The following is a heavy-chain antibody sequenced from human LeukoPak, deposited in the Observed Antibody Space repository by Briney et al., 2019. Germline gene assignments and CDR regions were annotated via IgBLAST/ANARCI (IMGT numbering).Heavy chain of an antibody. CDR1: GGSISSGGYY. D-gene: IGHD3-10*01. V-gene: IGHV4-31*03. CDR3: ARGGRNNYASPDC. J-gene: IGHJ4*02. CDR2: IYYSGST. Sequence: SQTLSLTCTVSGGSISSGGYYWSWIRQHPGKGLEWIGYIYYSGSTYYNPSLKSRVTISVDTSKNQFSLKLSSVTAADTAVYYCARGGRNNYASPDCWGQGTLVTVSS.